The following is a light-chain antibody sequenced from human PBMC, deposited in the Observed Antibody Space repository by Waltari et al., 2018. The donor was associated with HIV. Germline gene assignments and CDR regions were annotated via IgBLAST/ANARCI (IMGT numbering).Light chain of an antibody. V-gene: IGLV2-8*01. CDR2: EVN. Sequence: QSALTQPPSASGSPGQSVTISCTGTSTDVPTYNYVSWYQQHPGEAPKILIYEVNKRPSGVPDRFSGAKSGNTASLTVSWLQADDEADYYCTSYEGKNNLVFGGGTKLTVL. CDR3: TSYEGKNNLV. CDR1: STDVPTYNY. J-gene: IGLJ2*01.